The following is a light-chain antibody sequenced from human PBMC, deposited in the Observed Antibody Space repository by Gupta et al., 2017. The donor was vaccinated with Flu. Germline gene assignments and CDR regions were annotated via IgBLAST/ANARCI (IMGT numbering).Light chain of an antibody. J-gene: IGKJ4*01. CDR2: AAT. Sequence: DIQMTQSPSSLSASVGDRVTITCRPSQAIGNFLAWFQQKPGKAPKSLIYAATNLESGVPSKFSGSRSGTDFTLTITSLQPDDSAIYYCQQDNNVPLTFGGGTRVE. CDR3: QQDNNVPLT. CDR1: QAIGNF. V-gene: IGKV1-16*02.